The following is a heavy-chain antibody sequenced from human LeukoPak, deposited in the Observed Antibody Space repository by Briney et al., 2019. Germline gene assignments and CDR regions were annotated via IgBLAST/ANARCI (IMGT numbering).Heavy chain of an antibody. Sequence: GGSLRLSCAASGFTFSSYGMHWVRQAPGRGLEWVSYIAPSGDTTIYYADSVKGRFTISRDNAKNSLYLQMNSLRAEDTAVYYCARGDYVNAFDIWGQGTMVTVSS. CDR3: ARGDYVNAFDI. CDR1: GFTFSSYG. V-gene: IGHV3-48*04. D-gene: IGHD4-17*01. CDR2: IAPSGDTTI. J-gene: IGHJ3*02.